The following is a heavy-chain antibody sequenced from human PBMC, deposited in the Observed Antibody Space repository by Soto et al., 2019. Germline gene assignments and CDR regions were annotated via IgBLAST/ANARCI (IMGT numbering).Heavy chain of an antibody. D-gene: IGHD2-2*01. CDR2: IYPSDADI. V-gene: IGHV5-51*01. CDR3: ARQDYSNYRGGMDV. J-gene: IGHJ6*02. Sequence: GESLKISCKTSGYSFTSHWIAWVRQMPGKGLEWMGIIYPSDADIRYRPSFQGQVTISVDKSISTAYLQWSSLKASDTATYYCARQDYSNYRGGMDVWGQGTTVTVSS. CDR1: GYSFTSHW.